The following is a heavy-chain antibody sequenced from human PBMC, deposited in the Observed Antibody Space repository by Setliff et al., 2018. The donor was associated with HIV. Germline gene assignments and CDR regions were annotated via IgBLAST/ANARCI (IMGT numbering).Heavy chain of an antibody. V-gene: IGHV1-2*02. CDR1: AYTFTAYY. CDR3: ARGRDFWNGYYDFDS. Sequence: ASVKVSCKAFAYTFTAYYLHWVRQAPGQGLEWMGWINPNSGGTNYAQKFQGRVTMTRDTSIRPAYMELSRLRYDETAVYYCARGRDFWNGYYDFDSWGQGTLVTVSS. J-gene: IGHJ4*02. CDR2: INPNSGGT. D-gene: IGHD3-3*01.